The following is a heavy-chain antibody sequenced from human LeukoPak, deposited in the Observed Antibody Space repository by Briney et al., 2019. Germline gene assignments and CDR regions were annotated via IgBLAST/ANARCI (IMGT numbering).Heavy chain of an antibody. CDR2: IYYSGST. J-gene: IGHJ4*02. V-gene: IGHV4-59*01. CDR1: GGSFSGYY. D-gene: IGHD3-3*01. Sequence: SETLSLTCAVYGGSFSGYYWSWIRQPPGKGLEWIGYIYYSGSTNYNPSLKSRVTISVDTSKNQFSLKLSSVTAADTAVYYCARADDFWSGYYLPDYWGQGTLVTVSS. CDR3: ARADDFWSGYYLPDY.